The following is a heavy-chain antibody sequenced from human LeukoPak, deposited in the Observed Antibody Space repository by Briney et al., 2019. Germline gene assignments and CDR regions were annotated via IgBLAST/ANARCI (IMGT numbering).Heavy chain of an antibody. Sequence: PGGSLRLSCTASGFTFSGAWMTWVRQAPGKGLEWVANIREDGTEKNYVDSVKGRFTFSRDNAKNSLFLQMSNLRDDDTAIYYCARHVGISFWGQGTLVTVSS. D-gene: IGHD7-27*01. CDR3: ARHVGISF. CDR1: GFTFSGAW. J-gene: IGHJ4*02. CDR2: IREDGTEK. V-gene: IGHV3-7*01.